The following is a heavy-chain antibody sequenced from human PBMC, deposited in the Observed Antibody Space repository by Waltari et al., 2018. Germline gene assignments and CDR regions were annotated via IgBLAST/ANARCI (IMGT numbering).Heavy chain of an antibody. V-gene: IGHV3-48*03. CDR2: ISSSGSTI. CDR1: GFTFSSYE. CDR3: AREPAHLQYRHYYYYYGMDV. J-gene: IGHJ6*02. D-gene: IGHD4-4*01. Sequence: EVQLVESGGGLVQPGGSLRLSCAASGFTFSSYEMNWVRQAPGKGLEWVSYISSSGSTIYYADSVKGRFTISRDNAKNSLYLQMNSLRAEDTAVYYCAREPAHLQYRHYYYYYGMDVWGQGTTVTVSS.